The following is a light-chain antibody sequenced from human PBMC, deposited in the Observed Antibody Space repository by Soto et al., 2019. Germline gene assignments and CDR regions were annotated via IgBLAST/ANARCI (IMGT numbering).Light chain of an antibody. CDR1: QSVRNK. V-gene: IGKV3-15*01. CDR3: QQYNDWPGT. Sequence: EIVMTQSPATLSVSPGERATLSCRASQSVRNKLAWYQQRPGQAPRLLIYGISTRATGISARFSGSGSGTEFTLTISSLQSEDFAVYYCQQYNDWPGTFGQGTKVESK. J-gene: IGKJ1*01. CDR2: GIS.